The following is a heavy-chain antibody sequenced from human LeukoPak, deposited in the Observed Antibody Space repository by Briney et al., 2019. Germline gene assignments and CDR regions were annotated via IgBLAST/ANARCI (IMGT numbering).Heavy chain of an antibody. V-gene: IGHV3-74*01. Sequence: GGSLRLSCAASRFTFSNYCMHWVRQAPGKGLVWVSRVKSDGSNPSYADSVKGRFTISRDNAENMLYLQMNTLGAEDTAVYYCARDIVSASGSIDYWGQGTLVTVSS. CDR3: ARDIVSASGSIDY. CDR1: RFTFSNYC. CDR2: VKSDGSNP. J-gene: IGHJ4*02. D-gene: IGHD3-10*01.